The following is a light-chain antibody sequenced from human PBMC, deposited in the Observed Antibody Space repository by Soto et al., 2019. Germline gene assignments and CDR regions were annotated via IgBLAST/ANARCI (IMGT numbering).Light chain of an antibody. J-gene: IGKJ3*01. CDR2: GAS. CDR3: QQYDSSPFT. Sequence: EIVLTQSPGTLSLSPGERATLSCRASQSVRSSYLAWYQQKPGQAPRLLIYGASSRATGIPDRFSGSGSGTDFTLTISRLEPEDFAVYYCQQYDSSPFTFGPGT. CDR1: QSVRSSY. V-gene: IGKV3-20*01.